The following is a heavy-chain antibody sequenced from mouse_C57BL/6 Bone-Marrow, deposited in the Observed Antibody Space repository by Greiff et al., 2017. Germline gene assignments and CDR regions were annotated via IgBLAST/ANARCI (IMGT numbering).Heavy chain of an antibody. J-gene: IGHJ1*03. V-gene: IGHV1-82*01. Sequence: QVQLQQSGPELVKPGASVKISCKASGYAFSSSWMNWVKQRPGKGLEWIGRIYPGDGDTNYNGKFKGKATLTADKSSSTAYMQLSSLTSEDSAVYFCARRVTVWYFDVWGTGTTVTVSS. D-gene: IGHD2-2*01. CDR2: IYPGDGDT. CDR1: GYAFSSSW. CDR3: ARRVTVWYFDV.